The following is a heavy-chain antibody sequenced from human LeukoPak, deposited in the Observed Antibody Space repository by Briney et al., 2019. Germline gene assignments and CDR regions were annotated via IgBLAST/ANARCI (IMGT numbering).Heavy chain of an antibody. CDR3: ARGTEKTRINGYYSFDH. J-gene: IGHJ4*02. D-gene: IGHD5-24*01. Sequence: PSETLSLTCTVSGGSISGYFWTWIRQPAGKELEWIGRVYTSGTTYYNPSLESRVTISLDTFNNQFSLRVTSVTAADTAIYYCARGTEKTRINGYYSFDHWGRGLLVTVSS. V-gene: IGHV4-4*07. CDR1: GGSISGYF. CDR2: VYTSGTT.